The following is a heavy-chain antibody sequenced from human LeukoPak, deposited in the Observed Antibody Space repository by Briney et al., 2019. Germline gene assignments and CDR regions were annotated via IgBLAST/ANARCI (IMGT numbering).Heavy chain of an antibody. D-gene: IGHD6-13*01. CDR3: ARAWNTTRWYHWGSLDAFDI. CDR1: GSTYTSYD. CDR2: VNLNRGNT. Sequence: ASVKVSYKASGSTYTSYDTNSVRQATGHQPEGMGWVNLNRGNTGDAPKLQGRVTMTKNTSISTAYMELSSLRSEDTAVYYCARAWNTTRWYHWGSLDAFDIWGQGTMVTVSS. J-gene: IGHJ3*02. V-gene: IGHV1-8*01.